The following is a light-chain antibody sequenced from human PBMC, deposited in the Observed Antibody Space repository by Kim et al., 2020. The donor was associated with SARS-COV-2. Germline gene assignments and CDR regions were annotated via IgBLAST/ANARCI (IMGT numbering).Light chain of an antibody. J-gene: IGKJ1*01. Sequence: AFAGDRVTITCRASKGINNYLAWYQQKPGKVPKLLIYTASTLQSGVPSRFSGSGSGTDFTLTISSLQPEDVAAYYCQQYDSAPRTFGQGTKVDIK. V-gene: IGKV1-27*01. CDR3: QQYDSAPRT. CDR2: TAS. CDR1: KGINNY.